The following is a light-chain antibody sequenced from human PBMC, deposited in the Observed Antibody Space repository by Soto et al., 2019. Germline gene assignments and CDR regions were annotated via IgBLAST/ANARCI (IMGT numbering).Light chain of an antibody. CDR3: QQDGSSPWT. J-gene: IGKJ1*01. Sequence: EIVLTQSPGTLSLSPGERATLSCRASQSVSSSYLAWYQQKPGQAPRPLIYGASNRAIGIPDRFSGSGSGTDFTLTISRVEPEDFGVYYCQQDGSSPWTFGQGTKVEIK. CDR2: GAS. V-gene: IGKV3-20*01. CDR1: QSVSSSY.